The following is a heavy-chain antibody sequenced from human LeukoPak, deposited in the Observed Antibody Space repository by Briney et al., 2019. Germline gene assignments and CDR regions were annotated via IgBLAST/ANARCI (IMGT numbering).Heavy chain of an antibody. CDR3: ARSDSSGYYAFDT. V-gene: IGHV4-61*02. CDR2: IYTSGST. CDR1: GGSITSGSYY. J-gene: IGHJ3*02. Sequence: PSQTLSLTCTVSGGSITSGSYYWSWIRQPAGTGLEWIGRIYTSGSTNYNPSLKSRATISVDTSKNQFSLKLSSVTAADTAVYFCARSDSSGYYAFDTWGQGTMVTASS. D-gene: IGHD3-22*01.